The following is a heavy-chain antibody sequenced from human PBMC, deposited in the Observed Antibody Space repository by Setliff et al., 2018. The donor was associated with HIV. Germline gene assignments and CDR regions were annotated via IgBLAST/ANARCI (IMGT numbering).Heavy chain of an antibody. D-gene: IGHD1-1*01. Sequence: SETLSLTCSVSGDSISSGSYFWGWIRQTPGKGLEWIGNIYYTGFAYYSPSLKSRVTISLDTSKTHFFLNLTSVTDADTAVYFCTREGRGDPAMATTRIDYWGQGKLVTV. V-gene: IGHV4-39*02. CDR1: GDSISSGSYF. J-gene: IGHJ4*02. CDR2: IYYTGFA. CDR3: TREGRGDPAMATTRIDY.